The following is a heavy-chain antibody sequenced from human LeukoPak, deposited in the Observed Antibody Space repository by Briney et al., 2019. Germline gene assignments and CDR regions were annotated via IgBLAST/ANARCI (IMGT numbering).Heavy chain of an antibody. CDR2: ITPSSTYI. D-gene: IGHD6-19*01. V-gene: IGHV3-21*01. J-gene: IGHJ4*02. CDR3: ARNLNSPIAVAGSDY. CDR1: GFTFSNSD. Sequence: PGGSLRLSCAASGFTFSNSDMEWVRQAPGKGLEWVSPITPSSTYIYYAESMRGRFTVSRDNAKNSLYLQMNSLTAEDTAVYYCARNLNSPIAVAGSDYWGQGTLVTVSS.